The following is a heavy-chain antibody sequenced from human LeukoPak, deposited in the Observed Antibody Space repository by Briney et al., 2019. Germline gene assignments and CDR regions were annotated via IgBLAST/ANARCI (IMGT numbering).Heavy chain of an antibody. D-gene: IGHD1-14*01. J-gene: IGHJ4*02. CDR2: ISSSGSTI. V-gene: IGHV3-11*04. CDR1: GFTFSDFY. CDR3: ARVRKANNGRYFDY. Sequence: PGGSLRLSCAASGFTFSDFYMSWIRQAPGKGLEWVSYISSSGSTIYYADSVKGRFTISRDNAKNSLYLQMNSLRAEDTAVYYCARVRKANNGRYFDYWGQGTLVTVSS.